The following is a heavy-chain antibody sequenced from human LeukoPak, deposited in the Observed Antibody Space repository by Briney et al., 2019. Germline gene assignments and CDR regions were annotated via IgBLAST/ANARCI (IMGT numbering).Heavy chain of an antibody. CDR1: GFTFDDYA. V-gene: IGHV3-9*01. J-gene: IGHJ4*02. Sequence: GRSLRLSCAASGFTFDDYATHWVRHAPGGGLEWVSGISWNSGSIGYADSVKGRLTISRDNAKNSLYLQINSLRAEDTALYYCAKGSWYSSSWSESNLLYYFDYWGQGTLVTVSS. CDR3: AKGSWYSSSWSESNLLYYFDY. CDR2: ISWNSGSI. D-gene: IGHD6-13*01.